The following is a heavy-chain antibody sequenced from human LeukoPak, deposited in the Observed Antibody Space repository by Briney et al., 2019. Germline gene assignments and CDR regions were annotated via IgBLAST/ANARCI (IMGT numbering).Heavy chain of an antibody. CDR1: GFTFSSYS. D-gene: IGHD3-10*01. CDR2: IYRDGST. V-gene: IGHV3-53*01. J-gene: IGHJ6*02. CDR3: ARDAEGSETHSGMDV. Sequence: GGSLRLSCAASGFTFSSYSMNWVRQAPGKGLEWVSTIYRDGSTYYADSVRGRFTVSRDNSKNTLYLQMNNLRAEDAAVYYCARDAEGSETHSGMDVWGQGTTVTVSS.